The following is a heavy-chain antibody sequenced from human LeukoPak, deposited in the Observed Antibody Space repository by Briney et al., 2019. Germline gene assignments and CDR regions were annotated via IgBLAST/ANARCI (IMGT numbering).Heavy chain of an antibody. CDR3: ARASGITMVRGVISY. Sequence: SGGSLRLSCAASGFTFSSYWMSWVRQAPGKGLEWVANIKQDGSEKYYVDSVKVRFTISRDNAKNSLYLQMNSLRAEDTAVYYCARASGITMVRGVISYWGQGTLVTVSS. D-gene: IGHD3-10*01. J-gene: IGHJ4*02. CDR2: IKQDGSEK. V-gene: IGHV3-7*01. CDR1: GFTFSSYW.